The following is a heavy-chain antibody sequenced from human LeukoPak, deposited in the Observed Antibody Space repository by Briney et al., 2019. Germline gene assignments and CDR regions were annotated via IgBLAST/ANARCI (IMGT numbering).Heavy chain of an antibody. CDR2: IYHSGST. CDR3: ARRYCSSTSCYGLDP. V-gene: IGHV4-30-2*01. D-gene: IGHD2-2*01. J-gene: IGHJ5*02. CDR1: GGSISSGGYS. Sequence: SETLSLTCAVSGGSISSGGYSWSWIRHPPGKGLEWMGYIYHSGSTYYNPSLKSRVTISVDRSKNQFSLKLSSVTAADTAVYYCARRYCSSTSCYGLDPWGQGTLVTVSS.